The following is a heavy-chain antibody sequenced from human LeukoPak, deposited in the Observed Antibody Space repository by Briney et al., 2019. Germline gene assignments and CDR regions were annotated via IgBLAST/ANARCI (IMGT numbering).Heavy chain of an antibody. CDR1: GFTFSNYA. V-gene: IGHV3-23*01. CDR3: AKDLGAGYFDY. J-gene: IGHJ4*02. CDR2: ISGSDGTT. Sequence: PGGSLRLSCAASGFTFSNYAMSWVRQAPGKGLEWVSGISGSDGTTYYADSVKGRITISRDNSKNTVYLQMNSLRAEDTAVYYCAKDLGAGYFDYWGQGTLVTVSS.